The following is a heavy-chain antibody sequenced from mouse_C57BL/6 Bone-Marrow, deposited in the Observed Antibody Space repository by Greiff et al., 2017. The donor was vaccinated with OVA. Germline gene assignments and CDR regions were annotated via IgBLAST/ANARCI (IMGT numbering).Heavy chain of an antibody. J-gene: IGHJ4*01. CDR3: ARYLYYLYAMDY. V-gene: IGHV7-3*01. CDR2: IRNKANGYTT. D-gene: IGHD2-1*01. CDR1: GFTFTDYY. Sequence: EVKLMESGGGLVQPGGSLSLSCAASGFTFTDYYMSWVRQPPGKALEWLGFIRNKANGYTTEYSASVKGRFTISRDNSQSILYLQMNALRAEDSATYYCARYLYYLYAMDYWGQGTSVTVSS.